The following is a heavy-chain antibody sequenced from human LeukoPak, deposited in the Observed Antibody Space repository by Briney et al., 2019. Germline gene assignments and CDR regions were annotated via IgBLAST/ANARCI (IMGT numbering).Heavy chain of an antibody. CDR2: INAYYGNT. Sequence: ASVKVSCKASGYTFTSYVISWVRQAPGQGLEWMGWINAYYGNTNYAQKLQGRVTMTTDTSTSTAYMELRSLRSDDTAVYYCARDRDYLNWFDPWGQGTLVTVSS. CDR1: GYTFTSYV. V-gene: IGHV1-18*01. D-gene: IGHD3-16*01. J-gene: IGHJ5*02. CDR3: ARDRDYLNWFDP.